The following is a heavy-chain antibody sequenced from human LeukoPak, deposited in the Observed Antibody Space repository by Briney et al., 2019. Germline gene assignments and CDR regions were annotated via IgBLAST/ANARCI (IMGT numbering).Heavy chain of an antibody. CDR3: ARTPRYCSGVSCQVNYFDY. D-gene: IGHD2-15*01. J-gene: IGHJ4*02. Sequence: SETLSLTCTVSGGSISSYYWSWIRQPPGKGLEWIGYIYYSGSTNYNPSLKSRVTISVDTSKNQFSLKLSSVTAADTAVYYCARTPRYCSGVSCQVNYFDYWGQGTLVTVSS. CDR1: GGSISSYY. CDR2: IYYSGST. V-gene: IGHV4-59*01.